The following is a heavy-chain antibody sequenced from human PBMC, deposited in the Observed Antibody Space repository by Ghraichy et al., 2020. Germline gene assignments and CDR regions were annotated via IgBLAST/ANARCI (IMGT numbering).Heavy chain of an antibody. CDR3: ASVVKNASYGGLPDY. Sequence: SETLSLTCTVSGGSISSGDYYWSWIRQHPGKGLEWIGYIYYSGSTYYNPSLKSRITISVDTSKNQFSLKLSSVTAADTAVYYCASVVKNASYGGLPDYWGQGTLVTVSS. J-gene: IGHJ4*02. CDR1: GGSISSGDYY. CDR2: IYYSGST. V-gene: IGHV4-31*03. D-gene: IGHD4-23*01.